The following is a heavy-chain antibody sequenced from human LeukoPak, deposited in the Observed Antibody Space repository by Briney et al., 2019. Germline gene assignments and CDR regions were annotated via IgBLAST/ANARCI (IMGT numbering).Heavy chain of an antibody. D-gene: IGHD1-26*01. V-gene: IGHV3-23*01. Sequence: GGSLRLPCEASGFTFRNYAMSWVRQAPGKGLEWVSGISGSGGSAGSTYYVDSVKGRFTISRDNSKDTLYLQMNSLRAEDTAVYYCAKAGGVRFDPWGQGTLVTVSS. J-gene: IGHJ5*02. CDR1: GFTFRNYA. CDR3: AKAGGVRFDP. CDR2: ISGSGGSAGST.